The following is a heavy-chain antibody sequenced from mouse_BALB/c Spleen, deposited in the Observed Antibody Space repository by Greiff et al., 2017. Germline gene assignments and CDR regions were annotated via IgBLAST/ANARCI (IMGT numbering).Heavy chain of an antibody. CDR2: ISYDGSN. J-gene: IGHJ4*01. CDR1: GYSITSGYY. Sequence: VQLQQSGPGLVKPSQSLSLTCSVTGYSITSGYYWNWIRQFPGNKLEWMGYISYDGSNNYNPSLKNRISITRDTSKNQFFLKLNSVTTEDTATYYCARDQDITTYAMDYWGQGTSVTVSS. V-gene: IGHV3-6*02. D-gene: IGHD2-4*01. CDR3: ARDQDITTYAMDY.